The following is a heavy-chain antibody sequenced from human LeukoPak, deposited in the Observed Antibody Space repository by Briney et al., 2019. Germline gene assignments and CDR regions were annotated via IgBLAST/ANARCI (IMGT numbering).Heavy chain of an antibody. Sequence: PSETLSLTCTVSGYSISSGYYWGWIRQPPGRGLEWIGSIYHSGSTYYNPSLKSRVTISIDTSKNQFSLKLSSVTAADTAVYYCVRDRVGTTGVPYFDFWGQGTLVTVSS. D-gene: IGHD1-26*01. CDR2: IYHSGST. J-gene: IGHJ4*01. V-gene: IGHV4-38-2*02. CDR1: GYSISSGYY. CDR3: VRDRVGTTGVPYFDF.